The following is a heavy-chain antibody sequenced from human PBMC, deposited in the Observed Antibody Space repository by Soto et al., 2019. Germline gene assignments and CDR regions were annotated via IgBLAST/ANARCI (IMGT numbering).Heavy chain of an antibody. V-gene: IGHV2-5*02. CDR1: GFSLSTSGVG. J-gene: IGHJ5*02. CDR2: IYWDDDK. D-gene: IGHD6-13*01. Sequence: QITLKESGPTLVKPTQTLTLTCTFSGFSLSTSGVGLGWIRQPPGKALEWLALIYWDDDKRYSPFLKSRLNITKAISKREVVLTMATMAPVDTATYYCAHRDSSSQNWFDPWVQGTLVTVSS. CDR3: AHRDSSSQNWFDP.